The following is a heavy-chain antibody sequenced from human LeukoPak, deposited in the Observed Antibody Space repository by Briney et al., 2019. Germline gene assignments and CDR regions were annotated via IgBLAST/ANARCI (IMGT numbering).Heavy chain of an antibody. Sequence: KPSETLSLTCTVSGDSISRGSYYWDWIRQPPGKGLDWIGSIYSSGSTYYSPSLKSRVTISVETSSNQFSLKLSSVTAADMAVYYRARRGLGATGSDYWGQGTLVTVSS. CDR1: GDSISRGSYY. V-gene: IGHV4-39*01. CDR3: ARRGLGATGSDY. D-gene: IGHD1-26*01. J-gene: IGHJ4*02. CDR2: IYSSGST.